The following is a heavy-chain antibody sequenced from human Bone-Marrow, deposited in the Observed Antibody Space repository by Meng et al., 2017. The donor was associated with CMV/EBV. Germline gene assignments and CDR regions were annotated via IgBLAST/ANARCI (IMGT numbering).Heavy chain of an antibody. J-gene: IGHJ4*02. Sequence: SGFTCDDYSMHWVPQAPGKGLAWVSLIIWDGVNTFYADSVKGLFTISRDNSKNSLYLQMNSLRTEDTALYYCAKDIGGRSGWDFYFDYWGQGTLVTVSS. CDR3: AKDIGGRSGWDFYFDY. CDR2: IIWDGVNT. D-gene: IGHD6-19*01. V-gene: IGHV3-43*01. CDR1: GFTCDDYS.